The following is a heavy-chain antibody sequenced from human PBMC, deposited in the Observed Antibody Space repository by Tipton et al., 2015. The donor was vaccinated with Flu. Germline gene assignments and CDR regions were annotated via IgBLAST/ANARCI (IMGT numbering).Heavy chain of an antibody. J-gene: IGHJ5*02. D-gene: IGHD3-9*01. Sequence: TLSLTCAVSGYSISSGYYWGWIRQPPGKGLEWIGSIYHSGSTYYNPSLKSRVTTSVDTSKNQFSLKLSSVTAADTAVYYCARHGYYDILTGYYSWFDPWGQGTLVTVSS. CDR3: ARHGYYDILTGYYSWFDP. CDR1: GYSISSGYY. V-gene: IGHV4-38-2*01. CDR2: IYHSGST.